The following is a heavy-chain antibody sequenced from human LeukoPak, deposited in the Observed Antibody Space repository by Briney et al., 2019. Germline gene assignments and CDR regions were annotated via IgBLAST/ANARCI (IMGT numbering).Heavy chain of an antibody. CDR3: ARTRGCSGGSCYSKYYYYYYMDV. J-gene: IGHJ6*03. Sequence: PSETLTLTCTVSGGSISSYYWSWLRQPPGKGLEWIGEINHSGSTNYNPSLKSRVTISVDTSKNQFSLKLSSMTAADTAVYYCARTRGCSGGSCYSKYYYYYYMDVWGKGTTVTVSS. CDR1: GGSISSYY. D-gene: IGHD2-15*01. V-gene: IGHV4-34*01. CDR2: INHSGST.